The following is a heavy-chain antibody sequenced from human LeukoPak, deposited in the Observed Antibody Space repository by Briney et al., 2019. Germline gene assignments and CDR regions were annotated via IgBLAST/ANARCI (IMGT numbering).Heavy chain of an antibody. CDR2: INPNSGDT. CDR3: ARPNGDYHNWFDP. D-gene: IGHD4-17*01. V-gene: IGHV1-2*02. CDR1: GYTFTGYY. J-gene: IGHJ5*02. Sequence: VASVKVSCKASGYTFTGYYIHWVRQAPGQGLKWMGWINPNSGDTNYAQKFQDRVTLARDTSISTAYMELTNLRSDDTAVYYCARPNGDYHNWFDPWGQGTLVTVSS.